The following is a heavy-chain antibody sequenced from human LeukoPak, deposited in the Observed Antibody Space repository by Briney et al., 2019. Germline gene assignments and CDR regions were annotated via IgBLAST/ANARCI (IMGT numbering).Heavy chain of an antibody. CDR3: AKELDYGGNSPFHY. D-gene: IGHD4-23*01. CDR1: RFTFSDYG. Sequence: GRSLRLSCTVSRFTFSDYGMHWVRQAPGKGLEWVAFISYDGSNKYYADSVKGRFTISRDNSKNTLYLQMNSLRAEDTAVYYCAKELDYGGNSPFHYWGQGTRVTVPS. J-gene: IGHJ4*02. V-gene: IGHV3-30*18. CDR2: ISYDGSNK.